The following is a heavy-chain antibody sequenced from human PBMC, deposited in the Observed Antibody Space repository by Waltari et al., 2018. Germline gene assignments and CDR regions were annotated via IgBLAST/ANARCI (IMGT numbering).Heavy chain of an antibody. V-gene: IGHV4-34*02. CDR3: ARHSRRTWSVWFDP. Sequence: QVELQQWGAGLLKPSETLSLTCAVYGESFSGFYWNWIHQPPGKGLEWIGRINHSGSANYNPSLSGRVTISIDTSKNQFSLELISVTAADTAVYYCARHSRRTWSVWFDPWGQGTLVTVSS. D-gene: IGHD2-21*01. CDR1: GESFSGFY. J-gene: IGHJ5*02. CDR2: INHSGSA.